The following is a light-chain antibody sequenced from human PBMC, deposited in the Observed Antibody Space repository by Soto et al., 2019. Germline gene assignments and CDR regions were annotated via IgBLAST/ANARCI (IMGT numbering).Light chain of an antibody. J-gene: IGKJ4*01. Sequence: DIQMTQSPSTLSASVGDRVTITCRASQSISGWLAWYQQKPGKAPKLLIYAASTLQSGVPSRFSGSGSGTDFTLTISSLQAEDVAVYCCHQYYSHPPLTFGGGTKVDIK. CDR2: AAS. V-gene: IGKV1-5*01. CDR1: QSISGW. CDR3: HQYYSHPPLT.